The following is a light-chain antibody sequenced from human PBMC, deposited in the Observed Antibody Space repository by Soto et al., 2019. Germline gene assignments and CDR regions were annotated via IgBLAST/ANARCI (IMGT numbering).Light chain of an antibody. J-gene: IGKJ4*01. CDR3: QQYNSYSST. CDR2: DAS. Sequence: DIQMTQSPSTLSASVGDRVTITCRASQSISSWLDWYQQKPGKAPKLLIYDASSLESGVPSRFSGSGSGTEFTLTISSLQPDDFATYYCQQYNSYSSTFGGGTKVEIK. V-gene: IGKV1-5*01. CDR1: QSISSW.